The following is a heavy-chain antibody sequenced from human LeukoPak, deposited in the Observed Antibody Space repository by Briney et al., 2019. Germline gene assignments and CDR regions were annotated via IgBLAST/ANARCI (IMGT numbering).Heavy chain of an antibody. Sequence: ASVKLSCNTSGYPFTSYGISWARHAPGQGLEWMGWISADNGHKNYAQKLQGRVTVTTDTSATTVYLELQSLSSGDAAVLYCARRGNPVYYNYMDVWGKGTTVTISS. V-gene: IGHV1-18*01. CDR3: ARRGNPVYYNYMDV. CDR1: GYPFTSYG. CDR2: ISADNGHK. J-gene: IGHJ6*03.